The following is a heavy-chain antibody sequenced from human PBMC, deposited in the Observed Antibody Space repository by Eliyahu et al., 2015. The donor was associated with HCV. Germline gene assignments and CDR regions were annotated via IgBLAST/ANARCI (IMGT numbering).Heavy chain of an antibody. D-gene: IGHD2-15*01. V-gene: IGHV3-30-3*01. CDR1: GXXFGDFF. CDR3: TRGGCSGGACYYLGSNDDY. Sequence: QVQLVESGGGVVQPGRSLRLXCXXSGXXFGDFFMHWVRQAPGKGLEWVAVISHDGSRKYYADSLKGRLTVSRDNSRNTFFLQMSSLREEDTGLYYCTRGGCSGGACYYLGSNDDYWGQGTLVTVS. J-gene: IGHJ4*02. CDR2: ISHDGSRK.